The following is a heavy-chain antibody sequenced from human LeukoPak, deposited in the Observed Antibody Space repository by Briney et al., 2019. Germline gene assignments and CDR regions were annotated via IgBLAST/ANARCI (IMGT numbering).Heavy chain of an antibody. CDR1: GFTFSSYA. J-gene: IGHJ5*02. D-gene: IGHD3-3*01. CDR2: ISSNGGST. Sequence: PGGSLRLSCAASGFTFSSYAMHWVRQAPGKGLEYVSAISSNGGSTYYANSVKGRFTISRDNSKNTLYLQMGSLRAEDMAVYYCARPNEYYAFWSGFGAWGQGTLVTVSS. CDR3: ARPNEYYAFWSGFGA. V-gene: IGHV3-64*01.